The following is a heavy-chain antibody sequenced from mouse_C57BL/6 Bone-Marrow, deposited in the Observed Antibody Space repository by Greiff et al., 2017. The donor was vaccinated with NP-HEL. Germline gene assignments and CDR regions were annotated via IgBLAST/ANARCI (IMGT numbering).Heavy chain of an antibody. V-gene: IGHV1-54*01. CDR3: ARSGITTLEGCYWYCDV. J-gene: IGHJ1*03. CDR2: INPGSGGT. Sequence: VQLQQSGAELVRPGTSVKVSCKASGYAFTNYLIEWVKQRPGQGLEWIGVINPGSGGTTYNEKFKGKATLTADKSSSTAYMQLSSLTSEDSAVDFCARSGITTLEGCYWYCDVWGTGTTVTVSS. CDR1: GYAFTNYL. D-gene: IGHD1-1*01.